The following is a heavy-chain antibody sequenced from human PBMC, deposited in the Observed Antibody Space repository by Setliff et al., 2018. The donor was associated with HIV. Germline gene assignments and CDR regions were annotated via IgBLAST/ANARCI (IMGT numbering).Heavy chain of an antibody. J-gene: IGHJ6*03. CDR3: VRTNYYYYYMDV. Sequence: TLSLTCTVSGGSISSSSYYWGWIRQPPGEGLEWIGYIFYKGSTFYNPSLKSRVSISVLRSTDQFFLRLNSVTAADTAVYYCVRTNYYYYYMDVWGKGTTVTVSS. V-gene: IGHV4-31*03. CDR2: IFYKGST. CDR1: GGSISSSSYY.